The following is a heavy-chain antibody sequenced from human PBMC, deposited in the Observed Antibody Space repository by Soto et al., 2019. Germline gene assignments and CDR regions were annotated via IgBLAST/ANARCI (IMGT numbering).Heavy chain of an antibody. Sequence: GGSLRLSCAASGFTFSSYAMHWVRQAPGKGLEWVAVISYDGSNKYYVDSVKGRFTISRDNSKNTLYLQMNSLRAEDTAVYYCARDYYRFNSGYGFSMDVWGQGTTVTVSS. CDR1: GFTFSSYA. CDR3: ARDYYRFNSGYGFSMDV. CDR2: ISYDGSNK. V-gene: IGHV3-30-3*01. J-gene: IGHJ6*02. D-gene: IGHD5-12*01.